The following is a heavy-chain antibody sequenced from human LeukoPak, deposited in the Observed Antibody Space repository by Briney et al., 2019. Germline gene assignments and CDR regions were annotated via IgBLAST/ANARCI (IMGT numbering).Heavy chain of an antibody. CDR1: GFTFSSYS. Sequence: PGGSLRLSCAASGFTFSSYSMNWVRQAPGKGLEWVSYISSSSSTIYYADSVKGRFTISRDNAKNSLYLQMNSLRAGDTAVYYCARGSLLEWLLYPSHFDYWGQGTLVTVSS. V-gene: IGHV3-48*01. CDR2: ISSSSSTI. J-gene: IGHJ4*02. CDR3: ARGSLLEWLLYPSHFDY. D-gene: IGHD3-3*01.